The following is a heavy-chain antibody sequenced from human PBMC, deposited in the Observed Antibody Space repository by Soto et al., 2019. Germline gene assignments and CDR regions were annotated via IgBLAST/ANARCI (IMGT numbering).Heavy chain of an antibody. V-gene: IGHV3-30*18. J-gene: IGHJ6*02. D-gene: IGHD1-26*01. CDR2: ISYDGSNK. CDR1: GCTFSSYG. Sequence: QVQLVESGGGVVQPGRSLRLSCAASGCTFSSYGMHWVRQAPGKGLEWVAVISYDGSNKYYADSVKGRFTISRDNSKNTLYLEMNGLRAEDTAVYYCAKGLVGGVRYYYGMDVWGQGTTVTVSS. CDR3: AKGLVGGVRYYYGMDV.